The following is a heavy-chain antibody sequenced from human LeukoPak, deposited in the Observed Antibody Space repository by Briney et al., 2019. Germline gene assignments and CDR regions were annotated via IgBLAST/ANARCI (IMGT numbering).Heavy chain of an antibody. CDR1: GFTFTNYN. Sequence: ASVKVSCKASGFTFTNYNMHWVRQAPGQGLEWMGWINPNSGGTNYAQKFQGRVTMTRDTSISTAYMELSRLRSDDTAVYYCARDGYYDSSGYYYAPHDYWGQGTLVTVSS. J-gene: IGHJ4*02. CDR2: INPNSGGT. D-gene: IGHD3-22*01. V-gene: IGHV1-2*02. CDR3: ARDGYYDSSGYYYAPHDY.